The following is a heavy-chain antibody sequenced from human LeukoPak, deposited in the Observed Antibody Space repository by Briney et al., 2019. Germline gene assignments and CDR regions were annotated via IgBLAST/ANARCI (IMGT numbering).Heavy chain of an antibody. V-gene: IGHV4-61*02. D-gene: IGHD3-16*01. CDR1: GGSISSGTNY. CDR3: ARVGGYYYYYYYMDV. CDR2: IYTSGST. Sequence: SQTLSLTCTVSGGSISSGTNYWSWIRQPAGKGLEWIGRIYTSGSTNYNPSLKSRVTISVDTSKNQFSLKLSSVTAADTAVYYCARVGGYYYYYYYMDVWGKGTTVTVSS. J-gene: IGHJ6*03.